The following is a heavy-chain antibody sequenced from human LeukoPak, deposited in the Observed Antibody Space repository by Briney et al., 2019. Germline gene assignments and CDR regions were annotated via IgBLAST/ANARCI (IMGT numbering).Heavy chain of an antibody. J-gene: IGHJ5*02. Sequence: SQTLSLTCAISGDSVSSNSAAWNWIRQSPSRGLEWLGRTYYRSKWYNDYAVSVKSRITINPDTSKNQFSLQLNSVTPEDTAVYYCARIPTSSGSFTRNRGFDPWGQGTLVTVSS. CDR2: TYYRSKWYN. D-gene: IGHD3-10*01. CDR3: ARIPTSSGSFTRNRGFDP. CDR1: GDSVSSNSAA. V-gene: IGHV6-1*01.